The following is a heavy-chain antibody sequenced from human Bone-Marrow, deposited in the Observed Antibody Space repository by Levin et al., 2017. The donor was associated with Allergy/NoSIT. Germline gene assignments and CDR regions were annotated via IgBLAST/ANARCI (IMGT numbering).Heavy chain of an antibody. CDR2: IVPISSTI. V-gene: IGHV1-69*13. J-gene: IGHJ4*02. CDR1: GGTLNKYA. Sequence: ASVKVSCKTSGGTLNKYAINWVRQAPGQGLECLGGIVPISSTINYAQKFQDRLTISADSSTNTAYMELSSLTSEDTAVYYCATTYCGSGTCYSGGLYWGQGTLVTVSS. CDR3: ATTYCGSGTCYSGGLY. D-gene: IGHD2-15*01.